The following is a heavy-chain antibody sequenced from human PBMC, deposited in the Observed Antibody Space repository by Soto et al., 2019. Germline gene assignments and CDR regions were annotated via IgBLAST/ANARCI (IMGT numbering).Heavy chain of an antibody. V-gene: IGHV3-9*01. Sequence: EVQLVESGGGLVQPGRSLRLSCAASGFTFDDYAMHWVRQAPGKGLEWVSGISWNSGSIGYADSVKGRFTISRDNAKNARYLQMNSLIAEDTALYDCAKAGYSWDYYVDVWGKGTTVTVSS. J-gene: IGHJ6*03. D-gene: IGHD1-1*01. CDR3: AKAGYSWDYYVDV. CDR1: GFTFDDYA. CDR2: ISWNSGSI.